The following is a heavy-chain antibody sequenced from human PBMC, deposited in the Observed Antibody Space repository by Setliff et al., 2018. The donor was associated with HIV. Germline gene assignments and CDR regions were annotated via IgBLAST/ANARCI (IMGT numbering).Heavy chain of an antibody. J-gene: IGHJ4*02. CDR1: GDSINTHY. Sequence: SETLSLTCTVSGDSINTHYWSWIRQPPGKGLEWIGYVSHTGNTNSNPSLKSRVTISVDTSKNEFSLRLRSVTAADTAIYYCARRAYCSSTTCFDNWGQGTLVTVSS. CDR3: ARRAYCSSTTCFDN. CDR2: VSHTGNT. V-gene: IGHV4-59*11. D-gene: IGHD2-2*01.